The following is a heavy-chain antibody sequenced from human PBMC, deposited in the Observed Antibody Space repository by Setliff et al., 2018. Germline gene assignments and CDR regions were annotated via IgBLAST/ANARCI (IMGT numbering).Heavy chain of an antibody. CDR3: VREGVDSRSSTDYRYYMDV. Sequence: GASVKVSCKASGGTFSSYGISWVRQAPGQGLEWMGGTIPIFGTTDYAQKFQGRVTIITDEPTSTAFMQLSSLRSEDTAVYYCVREGVDSRSSTDYRYYMDVWGKGTTVTVSS. CDR1: GGTFSSYG. V-gene: IGHV1-69*05. J-gene: IGHJ6*03. CDR2: TIPIFGTT. D-gene: IGHD3-22*01.